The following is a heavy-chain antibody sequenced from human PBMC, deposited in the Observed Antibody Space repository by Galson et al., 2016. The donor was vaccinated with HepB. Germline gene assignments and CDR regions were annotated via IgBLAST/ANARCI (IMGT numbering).Heavy chain of an antibody. CDR2: INQDGHEK. CDR3: ARERGIGPAGSFWHGMNV. CDR1: GYTISSYC. D-gene: IGHD6-13*01. V-gene: IGHV3-7*01. Sequence: SLRLSCAASGYTISSYCMSWVRQVPGKGLEWVANINQDGHEKNYLDSVKGRFTISRDNAKNSLYLQMDSLRAEDTAVYYCARERGIGPAGSFWHGMNVWGQGTTVTVSS. J-gene: IGHJ6*02.